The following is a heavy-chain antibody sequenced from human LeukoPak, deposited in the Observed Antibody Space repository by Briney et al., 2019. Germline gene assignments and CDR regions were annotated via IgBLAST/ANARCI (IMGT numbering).Heavy chain of an antibody. J-gene: IGHJ5*02. CDR2: INHSGST. CDR1: GGSFSGYY. D-gene: IGHD2-2*01. V-gene: IGHV4-34*01. Sequence: SETLSLTCAVYGGSFSGYYWSWIRQPPGKGLEWIGEINHSGSTNYNPSLKSRVTISVDTSKNQFSLKLSSVTGADTAVYYCARGTRTFDPWGQGTLVTVSS. CDR3: ARGTRTFDP.